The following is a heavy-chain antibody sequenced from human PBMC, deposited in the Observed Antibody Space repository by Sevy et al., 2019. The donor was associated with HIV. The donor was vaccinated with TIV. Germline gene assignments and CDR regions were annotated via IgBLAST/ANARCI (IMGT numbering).Heavy chain of an antibody. J-gene: IGHJ5*02. CDR1: GFTFTGYY. V-gene: IGHV1-2*02. CDR2: INPNSGGT. CDR3: ARDRAWFDP. Sequence: GESLKISCKASGFTFTGYYMHWVRQAPGQGLEWMGWINPNSGGTNYAQKFQGRVTMTRDTSISTAYMELSRLRSDDTAVYYCARDRAWFDPWGQGTLVTVSS.